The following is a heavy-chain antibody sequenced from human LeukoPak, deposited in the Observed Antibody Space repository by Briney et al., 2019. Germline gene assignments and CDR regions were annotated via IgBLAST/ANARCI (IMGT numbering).Heavy chain of an antibody. Sequence: GGSLRLSCAASVFTFNSCWMNWVRQAPGKGLEWMANINEDGSAKYYVDSVKGRFTISRDNAKNSLYLQMNSLRVEDTALYYCTRGDSSSKIDYWGQGIVVIVSS. V-gene: IGHV3-7*01. CDR1: VFTFNSCW. CDR2: INEDGSAK. J-gene: IGHJ4*02. CDR3: TRGDSSSKIDY. D-gene: IGHD6-6*01.